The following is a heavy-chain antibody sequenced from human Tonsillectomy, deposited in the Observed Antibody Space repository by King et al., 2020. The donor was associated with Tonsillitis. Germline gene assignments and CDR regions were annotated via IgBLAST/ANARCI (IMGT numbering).Heavy chain of an antibody. V-gene: IGHV1-2*06. CDR1: GYSFTGYS. Sequence: IQLVQSGAEVKKPGASVKVSCQASGYSFTGYSIHWVRQAPGQGLEWMGRINPDSGGADYALRLEGRVTMTRDMSVRSAYLELSRLKRDDTAVYFCARDTGGWRAFDDWGQGTLVTVSS. CDR3: ARDTGGWRAFDD. CDR2: INPDSGGA. D-gene: IGHD6-19*01. J-gene: IGHJ5*02.